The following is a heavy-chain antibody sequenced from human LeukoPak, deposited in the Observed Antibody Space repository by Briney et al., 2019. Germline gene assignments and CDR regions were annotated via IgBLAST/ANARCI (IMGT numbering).Heavy chain of an antibody. Sequence: GGSLRLSCAASGFTFTTYGMHWVRQAPGKGLEWVAFIRYDGSNKYYPNSVKGRFTISRDNSNNTLYLQMNSLRAEDTAVYYCAKDFPAYYHDRTPTIDYWGQGTLVTVSS. V-gene: IGHV3-30*02. J-gene: IGHJ4*02. CDR3: AKDFPAYYHDRTPTIDY. CDR2: IRYDGSNK. D-gene: IGHD3-22*01. CDR1: GFTFTTYG.